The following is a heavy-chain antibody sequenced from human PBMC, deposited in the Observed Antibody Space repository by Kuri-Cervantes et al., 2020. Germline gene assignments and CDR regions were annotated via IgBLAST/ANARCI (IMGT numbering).Heavy chain of an antibody. CDR3: AKKVFDY. Sequence: LSLTCAASGFTFSSYGMHWVRQAPGKGLEWVAVISYDGSNKYYADSVKGRFTISRDNSKNTLYLQMNSLRAEDTAVYYCAKKVFDYWGQGTLVTVSS. CDR1: GFTFSSYG. V-gene: IGHV3-30*18. J-gene: IGHJ4*02. CDR2: ISYDGSNK.